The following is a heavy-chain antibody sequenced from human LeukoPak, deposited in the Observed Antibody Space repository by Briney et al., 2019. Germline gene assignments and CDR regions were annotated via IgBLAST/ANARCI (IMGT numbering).Heavy chain of an antibody. Sequence: GGSLRLSCAASGFTFSSYWMHWVRQAPGKGLEWVSRINSDGTTTSYADSVKGRFTISRDNGKNTLYLQMSSLRAEDTAVYYCARVSGIGSGSYSRPWEYRGQRTLVTVSP. CDR2: INSDGTTT. CDR3: ARVSGIGSGSYSRPWEY. J-gene: IGHJ4*02. V-gene: IGHV3-74*01. D-gene: IGHD1-26*01. CDR1: GFTFSSYW.